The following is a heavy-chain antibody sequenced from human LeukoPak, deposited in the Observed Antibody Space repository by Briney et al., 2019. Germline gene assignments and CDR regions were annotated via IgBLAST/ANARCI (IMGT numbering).Heavy chain of an antibody. Sequence: PGGSLRLPCAASGFTFSSYGMHWVRQAPGKGLEWVSTISGSGGRTYYADSVEGRFTISRDNSKNTLYLQIKSLRVEDTAVYHCAKGRFFHDNSDAFEIWGQGTMVTVSS. V-gene: IGHV3-23*01. CDR3: AKGRFFHDNSDAFEI. CDR2: ISGSGGRT. CDR1: GFTFSSYG. J-gene: IGHJ3*02. D-gene: IGHD3-22*01.